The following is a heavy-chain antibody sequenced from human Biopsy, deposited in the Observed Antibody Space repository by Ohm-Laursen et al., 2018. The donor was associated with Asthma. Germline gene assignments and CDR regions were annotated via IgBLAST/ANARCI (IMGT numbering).Heavy chain of an antibody. V-gene: IGHV7-4-1*02. CDR1: GYNFIRHS. J-gene: IGHJ4*02. D-gene: IGHD3/OR15-3a*01. CDR2: IHTNTGNP. CDR3: ARVQRDFSTGYFTFDS. Sequence: ASVKVSCKASGYNFIRHSLSWVRQAPGQGPEWMGWIHTNTGNPTYAHGFTGRYVFSLDTSVSTAYLQISRLKSEDTAVYYCARVQRDFSTGYFTFDSWGQGTLVTVSS.